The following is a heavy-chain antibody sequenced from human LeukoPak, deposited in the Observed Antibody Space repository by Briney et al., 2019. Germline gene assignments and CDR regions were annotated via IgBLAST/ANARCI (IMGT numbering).Heavy chain of an antibody. CDR1: GLPFSGLW. CDR2: INSEGSEG. V-gene: IGHV3-7*03. D-gene: IGHD1-26*01. CDR3: ARISRRELPCF. J-gene: IGHJ4*02. Sequence: GGSLRLSCAVCGLPFSGLWMSWSRQAPGKGMEWVACINSEGSEGYYADVVKGRFTLSRDNAKNSLYLQINSRGAEDTAVYYCARISRRELPCFWGQGTLVTVSS.